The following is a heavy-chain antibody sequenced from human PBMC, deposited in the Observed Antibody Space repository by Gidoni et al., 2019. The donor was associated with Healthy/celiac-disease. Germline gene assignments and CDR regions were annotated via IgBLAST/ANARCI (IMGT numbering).Heavy chain of an antibody. D-gene: IGHD3-22*01. CDR1: GYSFTSYW. V-gene: IGHV5-51*01. Sequence: EVQLVQSGAEVKKPGESLKISGTGSGYSFTSYWIAWVRQMPGKGLEWMGIIFPGDSDTRYSPSFQGQVTISADKSITTAYLQWSSLKASDTAMYYCARRYDSSGYSDHWGQGTLVTVSS. CDR2: IFPGDSDT. J-gene: IGHJ5*02. CDR3: ARRYDSSGYSDH.